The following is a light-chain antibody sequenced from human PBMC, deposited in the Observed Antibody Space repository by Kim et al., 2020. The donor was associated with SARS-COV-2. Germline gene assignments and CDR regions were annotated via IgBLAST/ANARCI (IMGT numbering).Light chain of an antibody. CDR2: SAS. V-gene: IGKV1-39*01. J-gene: IGKJ1*01. Sequence: ASVGDRVTIACRASQSVTTYLNWYRQRPGKAPELLIHSASTLENGAPSRFSGSGSGTDFTLTISSLQPDDFATYFCQHYSTIPPTFGPGTKVDIK. CDR3: QHYSTIPPT. CDR1: QSVTTY.